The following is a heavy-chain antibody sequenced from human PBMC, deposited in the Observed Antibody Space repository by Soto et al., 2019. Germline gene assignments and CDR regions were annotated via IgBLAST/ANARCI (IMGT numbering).Heavy chain of an antibody. CDR1: GGSISSDY. CDR2: IYYSGST. V-gene: IGHV4-59*08. J-gene: IGHJ3*02. D-gene: IGHD2-15*01. CDR3: AGHSDGRDAFDI. Sequence: QVQLQESGPGLVKPSETLSLTCTVSGGSISSDYWSWIRQPPGKGLEWIGYIYYSGSTNYNPSLESEVPISVETSKNQFSLKLSSVTAADTAVYYCAGHSDGRDAFDIWGQGTMVTVSS.